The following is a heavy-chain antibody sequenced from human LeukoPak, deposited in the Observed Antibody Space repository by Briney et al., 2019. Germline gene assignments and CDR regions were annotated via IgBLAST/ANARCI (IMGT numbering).Heavy chain of an antibody. CDR3: AKVRDLDTALGRFDN. J-gene: IGHJ5*02. CDR1: GFTFSSYA. CDR2: ISGNGGRT. D-gene: IGHD5-18*01. V-gene: IGHV3-23*01. Sequence: AGGSLRLSCAASGFTFSSYAMSWVRQAPGKGLEWVSVISGNGGRTYYADSVKGRFTISRDNSKNTLYLQMNSLRAEDTAVYYCAKVRDLDTALGRFDNWGQGTLVTVSS.